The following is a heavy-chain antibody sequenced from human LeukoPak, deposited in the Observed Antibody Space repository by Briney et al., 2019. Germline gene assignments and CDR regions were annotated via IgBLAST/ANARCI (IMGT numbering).Heavy chain of an antibody. V-gene: IGHV3-21*01. Sequence: GGSLRLSCAASGFTFSSYSMNWVRQAPGKGLEWVSSISSSSSYIYYADSVKGRFTIFRDNAKNSLYLQMNSLRAEDTAVYYCARDGYQLLEGDYSNYKGSSTWGQGTLVTVSS. CDR1: GFTFSSYS. D-gene: IGHD4-11*01. CDR2: ISSSSSYI. J-gene: IGHJ5*02. CDR3: ARDGYQLLEGDYSNYKGSST.